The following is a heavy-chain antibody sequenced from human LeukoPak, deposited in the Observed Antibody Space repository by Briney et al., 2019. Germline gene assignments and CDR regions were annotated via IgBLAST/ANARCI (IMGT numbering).Heavy chain of an antibody. J-gene: IGHJ4*02. Sequence: GGSLRLSCAASGFILSGYALSWVRQAPRKGLEWVSVISGSGGSTYYADSVKGRFTISRDNSKNTLYLQMNSLRVEDTAVYYCAKTRGGVVATTSDYWGQGTLVTVSS. CDR2: ISGSGGST. CDR1: GFILSGYA. D-gene: IGHD5-12*01. CDR3: AKTRGGVVATTSDY. V-gene: IGHV3-23*01.